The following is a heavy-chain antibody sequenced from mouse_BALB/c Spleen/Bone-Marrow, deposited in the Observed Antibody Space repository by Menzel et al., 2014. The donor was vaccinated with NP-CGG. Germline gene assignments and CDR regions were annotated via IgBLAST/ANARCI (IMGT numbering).Heavy chain of an antibody. J-gene: IGHJ4*01. V-gene: IGHV1-54*01. CDR3: ARCLTGTSAMDY. D-gene: IGHD4-1*01. CDR2: INPGSGGT. Sequence: VQLQESGAELVRPGTSVKVSCKASGYAFNNYLIEWVKQGPGQGLEWIGVINPGSGGTKYNEKFKGKATLTADKSSSTAYMQLSSLTSDDSAVYFCARCLTGTSAMDYWGQGTSVTVSP. CDR1: GYAFNNYL.